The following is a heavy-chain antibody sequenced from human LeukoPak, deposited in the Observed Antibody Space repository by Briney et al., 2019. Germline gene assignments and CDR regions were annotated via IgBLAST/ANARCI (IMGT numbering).Heavy chain of an antibody. CDR1: GYTFTSHA. Sequence: ASVKLSCKASGYTFTSHALHWVRQAPGEGLEWMAWINGATGNTGYSQKSQARVTITRDTSASTAYMELSSLRSEDTAVYYCARSIIIVPNTSYYYYYMDVWGQGTTVTVSS. CDR2: INGATGNT. J-gene: IGHJ6*02. CDR3: ARSIIIVPNTSYYYYYMDV. V-gene: IGHV1-3*01. D-gene: IGHD2/OR15-2a*01.